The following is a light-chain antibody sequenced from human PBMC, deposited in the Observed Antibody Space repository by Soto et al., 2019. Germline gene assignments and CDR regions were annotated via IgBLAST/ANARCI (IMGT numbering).Light chain of an antibody. J-gene: IGKJ1*01. CDR3: QQSYSTPWT. V-gene: IGKV1-39*01. CDR1: QSISSY. Sequence: RVTKSPASVSASIGDRVTITCRASQSISSYLNWYQQKPGKAPKLLIYAASSLQSGVPSRFSGSGSGTDFTLTISSLQPEDFATYYCQQSYSTPWTFGQGTKVDIK. CDR2: AAS.